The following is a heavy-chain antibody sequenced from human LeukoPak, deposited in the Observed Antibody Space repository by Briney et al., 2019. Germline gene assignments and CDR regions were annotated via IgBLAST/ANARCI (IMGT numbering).Heavy chain of an antibody. V-gene: IGHV3-9*01. CDR1: GFTFDDYA. D-gene: IGHD3-9*01. Sequence: GRSLRLSCAASGFTFDDYAMHWVRQAPGKGLEWVSGISWNSGSIGYADSVKGRFTISRDNAKNSLYLQMNSLRAEDTALYYCAKAPYYDILTGYYSGYFDYWGPGTLVTVSS. J-gene: IGHJ4*02. CDR3: AKAPYYDILTGYYSGYFDY. CDR2: ISWNSGSI.